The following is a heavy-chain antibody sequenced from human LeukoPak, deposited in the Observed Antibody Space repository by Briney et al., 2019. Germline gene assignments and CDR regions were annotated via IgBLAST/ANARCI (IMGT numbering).Heavy chain of an antibody. J-gene: IGHJ4*02. D-gene: IGHD2-21*02. CDR3: AREGRVYCGGDCYADY. V-gene: IGHV3-33*07. CDR2: IWYDGSNK. Sequence: LGGSLRLSCAASGFTFSSYGMYWVRQAPGKGLEWVAVIWYDGSNKYYADSVKGRFTISRDLSKNTLYLQMNSLRVEDTAVYYCAREGRVYCGGDCYADYWGQGTLVTVSS. CDR1: GFTFSSYG.